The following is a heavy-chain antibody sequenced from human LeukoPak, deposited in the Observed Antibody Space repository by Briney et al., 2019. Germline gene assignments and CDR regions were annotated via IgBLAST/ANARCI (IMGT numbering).Heavy chain of an antibody. V-gene: IGHV3-21*01. CDR3: ARVRRQQLVFDY. CDR2: ISSSSSYI. Sequence: GGSLRLSCAASGFTFSSYSMNWVRQAPGKGLEWVSSISSSSSYIYYADSVKGRFTISRDNAKNSLYLQMNSLRAEDTAVYYCARVRRQQLVFDYWGQGTLVTVSS. J-gene: IGHJ4*02. D-gene: IGHD6-13*01. CDR1: GFTFSSYS.